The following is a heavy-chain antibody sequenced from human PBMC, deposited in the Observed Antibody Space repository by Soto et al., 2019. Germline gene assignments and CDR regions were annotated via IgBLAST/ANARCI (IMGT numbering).Heavy chain of an antibody. J-gene: IGHJ4*02. CDR2: ISGSGDTT. CDR3: AKGSYRPHDY. D-gene: IGHD1-26*01. Sequence: PGGSLRLSCAASGFPFSTYAMSWVRQAPGKGLEWVSAISGSGDTTYYANSVKGRFTISRDNSKNTLYLQMNSLRAEDTAVYYCAKGSYRPHDYWGQGTLVTVSS. V-gene: IGHV3-23*01. CDR1: GFPFSTYA.